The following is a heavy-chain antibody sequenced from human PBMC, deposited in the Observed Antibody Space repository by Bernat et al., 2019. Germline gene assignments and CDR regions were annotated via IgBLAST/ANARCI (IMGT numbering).Heavy chain of an antibody. CDR2: IYYSGST. CDR1: GGSISSSSYY. D-gene: IGHD6-6*01. Sequence: QLQLQESGPGLVKPSETLSLTCTVSGGSISSSSYYWGWIRQPPGKGLEWIGSIYYSGSTYYNPSLKSRVTISVDTSKNQFSLKLSAVTAADTAVYYCARRSYSSSAGFGYWGQGTLVTVSS. J-gene: IGHJ4*02. CDR3: ARRSYSSSAGFGY. V-gene: IGHV4-39*01.